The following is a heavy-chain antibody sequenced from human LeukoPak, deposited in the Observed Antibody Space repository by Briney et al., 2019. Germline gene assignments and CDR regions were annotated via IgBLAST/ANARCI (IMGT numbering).Heavy chain of an antibody. D-gene: IGHD1-26*01. CDR3: AKDKIGYSGVPRGWFDP. CDR2: ISWNSGSI. J-gene: IGHJ5*02. CDR1: GFTFDDYA. V-gene: IGHV3-9*01. Sequence: PGGSLRLSCAASGFTFDDYAMHWVRQAPGKGLEWVSGISWNSGSIGYADSVKGRFTISRDNAKSSLYLQMSSLRSEDTAVYYCAKDKIGYSGVPRGWFDPWGQGTLVTVSS.